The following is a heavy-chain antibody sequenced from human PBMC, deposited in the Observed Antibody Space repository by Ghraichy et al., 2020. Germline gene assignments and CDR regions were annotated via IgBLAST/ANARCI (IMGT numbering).Heavy chain of an antibody. Sequence: ASVKVSCKASGYTFTSYGISWVRQAPGQGLEWMGWISGYNGNTNYAQKLQGRVTMTTDIFTSTAYMEVRSLRSDDTAVYYCTRDRASGYCSSASCYAPYWGQGTLVIVSS. CDR2: ISGYNGNT. J-gene: IGHJ4*02. CDR3: TRDRASGYCSSASCYAPY. CDR1: GYTFTSYG. D-gene: IGHD2-2*01. V-gene: IGHV1-18*04.